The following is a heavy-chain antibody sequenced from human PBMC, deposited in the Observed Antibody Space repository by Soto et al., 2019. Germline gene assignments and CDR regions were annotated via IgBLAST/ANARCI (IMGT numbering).Heavy chain of an antibody. CDR2: INHSGST. CDR1: GGSFSGYY. D-gene: IGHD3-22*01. CDR3: ARRDYYDSSGYYQEFDY. J-gene: IGHJ4*02. V-gene: IGHV4-34*01. Sequence: SETLSLTCAVYGGSFSGYYWSWIRQPPGKGLEWIGEINHSGSTNYNPSLKSRVTISVDTSKNQFSLKLSSVTAADTAVYYCARRDYYDSSGYYQEFDYWGQGTLVTVSS.